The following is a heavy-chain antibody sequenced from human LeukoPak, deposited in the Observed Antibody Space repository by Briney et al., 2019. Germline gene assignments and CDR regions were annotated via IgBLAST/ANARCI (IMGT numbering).Heavy chain of an antibody. Sequence: SETLSLTCTVSGGSIRSYYWSWIRQPPGKGLEWIGYIYYSGSTNYNPSLKSRVTISVDTSKNQFSLKLSSETAADTAVYYCTRVGSSGWYNYFDYWGQGTLVTVSS. V-gene: IGHV4-59*01. CDR1: GGSIRSYY. J-gene: IGHJ4*02. D-gene: IGHD6-19*01. CDR3: TRVGSSGWYNYFDY. CDR2: IYYSGST.